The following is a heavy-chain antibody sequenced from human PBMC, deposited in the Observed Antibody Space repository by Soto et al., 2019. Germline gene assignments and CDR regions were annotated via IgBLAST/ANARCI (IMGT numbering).Heavy chain of an antibody. J-gene: IGHJ4*02. Sequence: GGSLRLSCAAPVFTFSSYTIHWVRQAPGKGLEWVSSISSGGSDVYYADSVKGRFTISRDNAKNSLYLQMNSLRAEDTAVYYCARGRDNPTDYWGQGTLVTVSS. V-gene: IGHV3-21*01. CDR1: VFTFSSYT. D-gene: IGHD1-1*01. CDR2: ISSGGSDV. CDR3: ARGRDNPTDY.